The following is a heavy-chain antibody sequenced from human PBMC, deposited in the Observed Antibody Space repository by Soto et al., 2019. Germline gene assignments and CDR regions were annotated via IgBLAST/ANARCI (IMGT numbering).Heavy chain of an antibody. J-gene: IGHJ5*02. CDR2: TYYRSKWYN. V-gene: IGHV6-1*01. CDR1: GDSVSINSAA. D-gene: IGHD6-6*01. CDR3: ARDIVSSSRNWFDP. Sequence: QTLSLTCAISGDSVSINSAAWNFIRQSPSRGLEWLGRTYYRSKWYNDYAVSVKSRITINPDTSKNQFSLQLNSVTPEDTAVYYCARDIVSSSRNWFDPWGQGTLVTVSS.